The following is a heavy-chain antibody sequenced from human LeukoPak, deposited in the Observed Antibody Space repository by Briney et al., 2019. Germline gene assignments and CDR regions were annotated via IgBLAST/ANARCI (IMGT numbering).Heavy chain of an antibody. J-gene: IGHJ4*02. Sequence: PSETLSLTCTVSDYSISSDYSWGWIRPPPGKGLEWIGTIHHGGTKYYNPSLKSRVTMSVDTPKNQFSLKRTSVTGAETALYYCARHKGQQLVTLYDWGQGTLVTVSS. V-gene: IGHV4-38-2*02. CDR2: IHHGGTK. CDR3: ARHKGQQLVTLYD. CDR1: DYSISSDYS. D-gene: IGHD6-13*01.